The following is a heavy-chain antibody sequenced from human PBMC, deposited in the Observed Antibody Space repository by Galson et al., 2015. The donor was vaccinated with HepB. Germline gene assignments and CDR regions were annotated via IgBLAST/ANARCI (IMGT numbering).Heavy chain of an antibody. D-gene: IGHD3-16*01. CDR3: ARVIPQSVKDVWGDYYFDY. CDR2: ISAYNGNT. J-gene: IGHJ4*02. V-gene: IGHV1-18*01. Sequence: SVKVSCKASGYTFTSYAMRWVRQAPGQGLEWMGWISAYNGNTNYAQKLQGRVTITTDTSTSTAYMELRSLRSDDTAVYYCARVIPQSVKDVWGDYYFDYWGQGTLVTVSS. CDR1: GYTFTSYA.